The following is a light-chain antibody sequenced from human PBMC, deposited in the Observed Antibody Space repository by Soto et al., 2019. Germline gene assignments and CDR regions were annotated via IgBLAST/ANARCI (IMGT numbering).Light chain of an antibody. CDR1: QSISDW. CDR2: KAS. J-gene: IGKJ1*01. Sequence: DIQMTQSPSTLSASAGDRVTITCRASQSISDWVAWFQQKPGKAPKFLIYKASILESGVPSRFSGSGSGTEFTLTISSLQPDDFATYYCQHYNSYSEAFGQGTKVELK. V-gene: IGKV1-5*03. CDR3: QHYNSYSEA.